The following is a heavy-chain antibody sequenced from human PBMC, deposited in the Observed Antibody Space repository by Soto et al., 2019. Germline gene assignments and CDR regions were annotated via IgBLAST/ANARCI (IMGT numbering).Heavy chain of an antibody. D-gene: IGHD3-22*01. J-gene: IGHJ6*02. CDR1: GSTFTTYG. V-gene: IGHV1-18*01. Sequence: QVQLVQSGGAVKKPGASVKVACKASGSTFTTYGISWVRQAPGQGLEWMGGITTYNGKTIYAQKFQGRVTMTTDTTTSTAYMEMRGLRSADTAAYYWARGPIYYESPGYYLYYYHRMDVWGQGTTVTVTS. CDR3: ARGPIYYESPGYYLYYYHRMDV. CDR2: ITTYNGKT.